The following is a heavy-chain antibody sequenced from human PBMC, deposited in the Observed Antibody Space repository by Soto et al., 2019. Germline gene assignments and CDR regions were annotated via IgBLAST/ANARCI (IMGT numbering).Heavy chain of an antibody. CDR1: GFTFATYT. V-gene: IGHV3-23*01. CDR2: IYGSGDST. J-gene: IGHJ4*02. Sequence: GGSLRLSCAASGFTFATYTMNWVRQAPGKGLEWVSGIYGSGDSTFYADSVKGRFTISRDNSKNTLYLQMNSLRAEDTAVYYCARGDDDYYTRRLDSWGQGISVTVSS. CDR3: ARGDDDYYTRRLDS. D-gene: IGHD3-3*01.